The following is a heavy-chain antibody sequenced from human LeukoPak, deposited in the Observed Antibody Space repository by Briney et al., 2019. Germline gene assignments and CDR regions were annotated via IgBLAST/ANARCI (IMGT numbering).Heavy chain of an antibody. J-gene: IGHJ4*02. CDR3: AKESPYSPNRLYYFDY. CDR2: ISGSDGRT. D-gene: IGHD2-21*01. V-gene: IGHV3-23*01. Sequence: GGSLRLSCAASGFTFSSYAMSWVRQTPEKGLEWVSAISGSDGRTFYADSVKGRFTISRDNSKNTLSLQMNSLRADDTAVYYCAKESPYSPNRLYYFDYWGQGTLVTVSS. CDR1: GFTFSSYA.